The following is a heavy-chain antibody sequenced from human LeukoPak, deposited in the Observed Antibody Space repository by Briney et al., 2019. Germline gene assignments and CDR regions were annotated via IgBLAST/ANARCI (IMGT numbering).Heavy chain of an antibody. Sequence: SETLSLTCTVSGGSISSSSYYWGWIRQPPGKGLEWIGGIYYSGSTYYNPSLKSRVTISVDTSKNQFSLKLSSVTAADTAVYYCAKSGGYNAGTGYYYYYLDVWGKGTTVTVSS. CDR2: IYYSGST. D-gene: IGHD6-13*01. CDR1: GGSISSSSYY. CDR3: AKSGGYNAGTGYYYYYLDV. V-gene: IGHV4-39*01. J-gene: IGHJ6*03.